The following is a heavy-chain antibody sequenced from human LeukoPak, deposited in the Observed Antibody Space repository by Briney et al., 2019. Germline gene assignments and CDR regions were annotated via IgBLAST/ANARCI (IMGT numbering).Heavy chain of an antibody. Sequence: PGGSLRLSCAASGLTFKSYGLHWVRQAPGKGLEWVALISYDGNNKYYADSAKGRFTISRDNSRNTLYLQMNSLRAEDTAVYYCAKVQQHLIALYHAMDVWAQGPRSPSP. CDR2: ISYDGNNK. D-gene: IGHD6-13*01. CDR3: AKVQQHLIALYHAMDV. CDR1: GLTFKSYG. V-gene: IGHV3-30*18. J-gene: IGHJ6*02.